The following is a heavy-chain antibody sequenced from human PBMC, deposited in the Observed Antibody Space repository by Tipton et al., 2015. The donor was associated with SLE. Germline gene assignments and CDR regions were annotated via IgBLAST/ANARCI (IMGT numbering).Heavy chain of an antibody. CDR2: ISYDGNNK. CDR1: GFTFSSYG. D-gene: IGHD6-19*01. CDR3: ATGPAVAGTLRLAY. V-gene: IGHV3-30*03. Sequence: SLRLSCAASGFTFSSYGMHWVRQAPGKGLEWVAVISYDGNNKYYADSVKGRITISRDNSKNTLYLQMNSLRAEDTAVYYCATGPAVAGTLRLAYWGQGPLVPVSS. J-gene: IGHJ4*02.